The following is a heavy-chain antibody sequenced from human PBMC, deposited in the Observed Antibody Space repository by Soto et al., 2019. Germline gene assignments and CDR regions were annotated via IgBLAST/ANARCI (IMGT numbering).Heavy chain of an antibody. D-gene: IGHD2-21*01. J-gene: IGHJ5*02. CDR2: ISYSGNTI. CDR1: GFTFSDYY. Sequence: QVQLVESGGGLVKPGGSLRLSCVASGFTFSDYYMNWIRQAPGKGLEWVSYISYSGNTIYYADSVKGRFTISRDNAKNSLYLQMNSLRAEDTAVYYCARDGRIAVEPTDNGFDPWGQGTLVTVSS. CDR3: ARDGRIAVEPTDNGFDP. V-gene: IGHV3-11*01.